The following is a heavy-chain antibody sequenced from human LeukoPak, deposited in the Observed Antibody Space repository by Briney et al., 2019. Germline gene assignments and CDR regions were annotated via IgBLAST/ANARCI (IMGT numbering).Heavy chain of an antibody. CDR3: ARHLSSSRSTYYYYMDV. J-gene: IGHJ6*03. D-gene: IGHD3-16*02. CDR1: GYSFTSYW. Sequence: GESLKISCKGSGYSFTSYWIGWVRQMPGKGLEWMGIIYPGDSDTRYSPSFQGQVIISADKSISTAYLQWSSLKASDTAMYYCARHLSSSRSTYYYYMDVWGKGTTVTVSS. V-gene: IGHV5-51*01. CDR2: IYPGDSDT.